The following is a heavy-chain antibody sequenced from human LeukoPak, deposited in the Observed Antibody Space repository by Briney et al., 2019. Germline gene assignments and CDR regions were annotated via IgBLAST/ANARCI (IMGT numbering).Heavy chain of an antibody. V-gene: IGHV3-73*01. CDR1: GFTFSGSA. D-gene: IGHD2-2*01. Sequence: GGSLRLSCAASGFTFSGSAMHWVRQASGKGLEWVGRIRSKANSYATAYAASVKGRFTISRDDSKNTAYLQVNSLKTEDTAVYYCTQARGGYCSSTSCYAPFDYWGQGTLVTVSS. J-gene: IGHJ4*02. CDR3: TQARGGYCSSTSCYAPFDY. CDR2: IRSKANSYAT.